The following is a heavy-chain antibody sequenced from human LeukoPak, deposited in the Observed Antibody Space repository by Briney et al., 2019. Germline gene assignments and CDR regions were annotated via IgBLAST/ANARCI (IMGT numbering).Heavy chain of an antibody. V-gene: IGHV4-39*01. CDR1: GGSIDSSSYY. CDR2: IYHSGST. Sequence: PSETLSLTCTVSGGSIDSSSYYWGWIRQPPGKGLERIGSIYHSGSTYYNPSLKSRVTISVDTSKNQFSLKLSSVTAADTAVYYCSSSDYVYYFDYWGQGTLVTVSS. D-gene: IGHD4/OR15-4a*01. J-gene: IGHJ4*02. CDR3: SSSDYVYYFDY.